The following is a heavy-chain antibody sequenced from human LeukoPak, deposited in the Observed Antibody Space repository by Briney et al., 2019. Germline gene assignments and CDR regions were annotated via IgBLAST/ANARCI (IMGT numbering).Heavy chain of an antibody. CDR1: GGSFSGYY. CDR3: ARGGAARPALGY. Sequence: SETLSLTCAVYGGSFSGYYWSWIRQPPGKGLEWIGEINHSGRTNYNPSLKSRVTISVDTSKNQFSLQPSSVTAADTAVYYCARGGAARPALGYWGQGTLVTVSS. D-gene: IGHD6-6*01. CDR2: INHSGRT. V-gene: IGHV4-34*01. J-gene: IGHJ4*02.